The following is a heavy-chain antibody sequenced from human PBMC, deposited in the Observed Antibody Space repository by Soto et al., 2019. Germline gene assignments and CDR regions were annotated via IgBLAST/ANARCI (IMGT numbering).Heavy chain of an antibody. J-gene: IGHJ4*02. CDR3: ARTLYGDNVDY. Sequence: PSETLSLTCAVSGGSISSGGYSWSWIRQPPGKGLEWIGYMYHSGSTYYNPSLKSRVTISVDTSKNQFSLKLSSLRSEDTAVYYCARTLYGDNVDYWGQGTLVTVSS. D-gene: IGHD4-17*01. CDR2: MYHSGST. CDR1: GGSISSGGYS. V-gene: IGHV4-30-2*02.